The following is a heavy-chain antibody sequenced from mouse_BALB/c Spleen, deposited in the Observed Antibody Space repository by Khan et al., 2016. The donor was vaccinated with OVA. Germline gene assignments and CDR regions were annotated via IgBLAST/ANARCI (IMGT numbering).Heavy chain of an antibody. CDR3: ARHNYGPFAY. CDR1: GFTFSTYA. Sequence: EVELVESGGDLVRPGGSLKLSCSASGFTFSTYAMSWVRQTPEKRLEWVATISSSGDYIYYPDSVKGRFTISRDTAKNTLYLQMSSLRSDDTAMYYCARHNYGPFAYWGQGTLVTVSA. J-gene: IGHJ3*01. D-gene: IGHD1-1*01. V-gene: IGHV5-9-3*01. CDR2: ISSSGDYI.